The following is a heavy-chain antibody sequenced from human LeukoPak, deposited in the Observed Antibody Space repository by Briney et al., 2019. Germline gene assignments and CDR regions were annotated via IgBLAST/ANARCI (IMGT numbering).Heavy chain of an antibody. CDR1: GGSFSGYY. CDR2: INHSGST. D-gene: IGHD3-3*01. J-gene: IGHJ1*01. V-gene: IGHV4-34*01. Sequence: SETLSLTCAVYGGSFSGYYWSWIRQPPGKGLEWIGEINHSGSTNYNPSLKSRVTISVDTSKNQFSLKLSSVTAADTAVYYCAYYDFWSGYSQFQHWGQGTLVAVSS. CDR3: AYYDFWSGYSQFQH.